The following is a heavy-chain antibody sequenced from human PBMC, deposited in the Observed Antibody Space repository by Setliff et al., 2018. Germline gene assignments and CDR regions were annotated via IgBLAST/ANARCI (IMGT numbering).Heavy chain of an antibody. Sequence: SETLSLTCNVSGASISGSAYYWGWIRQPPGKRLEWIGYIYYSGSTNYNPSLESRVTISVDTSKNQFSLRLNSATAADTAVYYCARLRGAFDYWGQGTLVTVS. CDR3: ARLRGAFDY. CDR2: IYYSGST. CDR1: GASISGSAYY. V-gene: IGHV4-61*05. D-gene: IGHD3-16*01. J-gene: IGHJ4*02.